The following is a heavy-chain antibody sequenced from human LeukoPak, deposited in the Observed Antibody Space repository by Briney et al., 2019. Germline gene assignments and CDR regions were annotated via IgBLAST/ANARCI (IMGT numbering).Heavy chain of an antibody. CDR3: ARDHYGDYYFDY. CDR2: ISSDGSNK. J-gene: IGHJ4*02. Sequence: GGSLRLSCAASGFTFNTCAMHWVRQTPDKGLEWVAVISSDGSNKYYADSVKGRFTISRDNSKNTLYLQMNSLRAEDTAVYYCARDHYGDYYFDYWGQGTLVTVSS. CDR1: GFTFNTCA. V-gene: IGHV3-30-3*01. D-gene: IGHD4-17*01.